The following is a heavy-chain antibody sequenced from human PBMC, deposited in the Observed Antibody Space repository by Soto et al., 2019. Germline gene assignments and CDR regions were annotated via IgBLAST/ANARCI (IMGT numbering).Heavy chain of an antibody. Sequence: SETLSLTCAVSGYSISSGYYWGWIRQPPGKGLEWIGSIYHSGSTYYNPSLKSRVTISVDTSKNQFSLKLSSVTAADTAVYYCARDREYSSSPDFDYWGQGTLVTVSS. J-gene: IGHJ4*02. V-gene: IGHV4-38-2*02. CDR2: IYHSGST. CDR1: GYSISSGYY. D-gene: IGHD6-6*01. CDR3: ARDREYSSSPDFDY.